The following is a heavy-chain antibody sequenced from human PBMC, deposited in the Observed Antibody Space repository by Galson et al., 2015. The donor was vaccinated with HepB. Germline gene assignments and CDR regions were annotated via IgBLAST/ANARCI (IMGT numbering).Heavy chain of an antibody. Sequence: SVKVSCKASGGTFSNFVISWVRQAPGQGLEWMGGIIPLFDTSNYAQKFQGRVTITADESTRTAYMDLSSLRSEDTAIYYCATSYYYDNGSMDYTGYGMDVWGQGTTVTVSS. CDR1: GGTFSNFV. J-gene: IGHJ6*02. CDR2: IIPLFDTS. D-gene: IGHD3-22*01. V-gene: IGHV1-69*13. CDR3: ATSYYYDNGSMDYTGYGMDV.